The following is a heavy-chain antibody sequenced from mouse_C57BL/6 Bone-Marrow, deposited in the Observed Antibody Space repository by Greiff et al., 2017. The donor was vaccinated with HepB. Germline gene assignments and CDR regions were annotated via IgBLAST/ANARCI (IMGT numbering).Heavy chain of an antibody. CDR2: IYPGSGST. J-gene: IGHJ4*01. V-gene: IGHV1-55*01. Sequence: QVQLQQPGAELVKPGASVKMSCKASGYTFTSYWITWVKQRPGQGLEWIGDIYPGSGSTNYNEKFKSKATLTVDTSSSTAYMQLSSLTSEDSAVYSWARPATTVVGDYAMDYWGQGTSVTVSS. D-gene: IGHD1-1*01. CDR3: ARPATTVVGDYAMDY. CDR1: GYTFTSYW.